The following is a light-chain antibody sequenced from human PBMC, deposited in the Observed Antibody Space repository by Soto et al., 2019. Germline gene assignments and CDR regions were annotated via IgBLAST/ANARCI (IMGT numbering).Light chain of an antibody. CDR3: QHYSYSPWT. J-gene: IGKJ1*01. CDR1: QSVSSSY. CDR2: GAS. Sequence: EIVLTQSPGTLSLSPGERATLSCRASQSVSSSYLAWYQQKPGQAPRLLIYGASSRATGIPDRFSGSGSGTDFTLTISRLEPEDFAVYYCQHYSYSPWTFGQGTKVEIK. V-gene: IGKV3-20*01.